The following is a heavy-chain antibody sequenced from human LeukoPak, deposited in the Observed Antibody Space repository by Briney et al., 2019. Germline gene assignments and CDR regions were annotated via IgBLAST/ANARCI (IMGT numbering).Heavy chain of an antibody. CDR1: GFTLIAYT. CDR3: VLWVFDY. D-gene: IGHD3-10*01. Sequence: GGSLRLSCAAYGFTLIAYTMNWVRQAPGKGLEWDSSITSTSSYIYYADAVKGPFTISRDNAKNSLSLHINSMAAEYTSMYYCVLWVFDYWGQGTLVTVSS. V-gene: IGHV3-21*01. J-gene: IGHJ4*02. CDR2: ITSTSSYI.